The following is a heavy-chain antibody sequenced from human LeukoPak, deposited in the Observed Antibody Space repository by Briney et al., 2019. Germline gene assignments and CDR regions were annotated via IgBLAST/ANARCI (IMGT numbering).Heavy chain of an antibody. CDR1: AAPITSYY. CDR3: ARGGSIVGATPHDAFDI. D-gene: IGHD1-26*01. V-gene: IGHV4-59*01. Sequence: PSETLSLTCTVSAAPITSYYWSWIRLPPGKGLEWVGYIYYSGSTNYNPSLKSRVAISVDTSKNQVSPRLSSVTAADTAVYYCARGGSIVGATPHDAFDIWGQGTVVTVS. J-gene: IGHJ3*02. CDR2: IYYSGST.